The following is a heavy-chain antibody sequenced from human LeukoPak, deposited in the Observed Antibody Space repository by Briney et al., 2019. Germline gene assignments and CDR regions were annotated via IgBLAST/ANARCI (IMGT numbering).Heavy chain of an antibody. CDR2: INHSGST. Sequence: TSETLSLTCAVYGGSFSGYYWSWIRQPPGKGLEWIGEINHSGSTNYNPSLKSRVTISVDTSKNQFSLKLSSVTAADTSVYYCARLPILGVVDYWGQGILVTVSS. CDR3: ARLPILGVVDY. D-gene: IGHD1-26*01. CDR1: GGSFSGYY. J-gene: IGHJ4*02. V-gene: IGHV4-34*01.